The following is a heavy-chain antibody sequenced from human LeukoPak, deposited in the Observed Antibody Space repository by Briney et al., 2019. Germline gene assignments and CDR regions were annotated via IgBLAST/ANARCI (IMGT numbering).Heavy chain of an antibody. V-gene: IGHV4-30-4*08. CDR3: TRANYDFGSGYLRGWFGP. J-gene: IGHJ5*02. CDR2: IYYSGST. CDR1: GGSISSGDYY. D-gene: IGHD3-3*01. Sequence: SETLSLTCTVSGGSISSGDYYWSWIRQPPGKGLEWIGYIYYSGSTYYNPSLKSRVTISVDTSKNQFSLKLSSVTAADTAVYYCTRANYDFGSGYLRGWFGPWGQGTLVTVSS.